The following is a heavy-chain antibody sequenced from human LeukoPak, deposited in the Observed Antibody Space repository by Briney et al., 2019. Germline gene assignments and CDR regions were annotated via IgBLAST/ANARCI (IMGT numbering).Heavy chain of an antibody. D-gene: IGHD2-2*01. CDR2: ISASGGST. Sequence: GGSLRLSCAASGFTFSSYAMTWVRQAPGKGLEWVSAISASGGSTYSADSVKGRFTISRDNSKNTLYLQTNSLRAEDTAVYYCATLTVGYCSSTSCQTLDCWGQGTLVTVSS. CDR1: GFTFSSYA. V-gene: IGHV3-23*01. CDR3: ATLTVGYCSSTSCQTLDC. J-gene: IGHJ4*02.